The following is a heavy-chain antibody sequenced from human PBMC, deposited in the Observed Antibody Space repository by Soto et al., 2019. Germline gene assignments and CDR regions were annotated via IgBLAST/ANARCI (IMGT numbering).Heavy chain of an antibody. Sequence: QVQLVQSGAVVKKPGSSVKVSCKASGGTFSSYAISWVRQAPGQGLEWMGGIIPIFGTANYAQKFQGRVTITADESTSTAYMELSSLRSEDTAVYYCARDRYYYDSSGRGSAEYFQHWGQGTLVTVSS. CDR1: GGTFSSYA. D-gene: IGHD3-22*01. CDR3: ARDRYYYDSSGRGSAEYFQH. J-gene: IGHJ1*01. V-gene: IGHV1-69*01. CDR2: IIPIFGTA.